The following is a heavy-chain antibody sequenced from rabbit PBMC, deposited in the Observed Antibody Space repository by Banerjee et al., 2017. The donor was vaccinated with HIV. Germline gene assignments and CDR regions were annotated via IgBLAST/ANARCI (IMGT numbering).Heavy chain of an antibody. CDR2: MYSGSIGT. CDR3: ASPGTSVTYGFNW. Sequence: QQQLEESGGGLVKPGGTLTLTCKASGIDFSSYYYMCWVRQAGKGLELIACMYSGSIGTWYASWAKGRFTISKPSSTTVTLQMTSLTVADTATYFCASPGTSVTYGFNWWGPGTLVTVS. J-gene: IGHJ4*01. V-gene: IGHV1S43*01. D-gene: IGHD8-1*01. CDR1: GIDFSSYYY.